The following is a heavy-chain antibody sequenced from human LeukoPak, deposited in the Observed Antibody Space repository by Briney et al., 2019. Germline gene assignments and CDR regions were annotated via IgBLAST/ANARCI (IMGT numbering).Heavy chain of an antibody. CDR3: AKDSEYYYDSSGYYSDY. CDR1: GFTFSSYE. D-gene: IGHD3-22*01. V-gene: IGHV3-48*03. J-gene: IGHJ4*02. CDR2: ISSSGSTI. Sequence: GGSLRLSCAASGFTFSSYEMNWVRQAPGKGLEWVSYISSSGSTIYYADSVKGRFTISRDNAKNSLYLQMNSLRAEDTAVYYCAKDSEYYYDSSGYYSDYWGQGTLVTVSS.